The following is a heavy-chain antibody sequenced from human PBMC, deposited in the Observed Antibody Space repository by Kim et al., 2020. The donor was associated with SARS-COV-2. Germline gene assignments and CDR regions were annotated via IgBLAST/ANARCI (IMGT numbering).Heavy chain of an antibody. J-gene: IGHJ2*01. Sequence: SVKVSCKASGGTFSSYAISWVRQAPGQGLEWMGGIIPIFGTANYAQKFQGRVTITADESTSTAYMELSSLRSEDTAVYYCARNIGGYCSSTSCYNYWYFDLWGRGTLVTVSS. CDR1: GGTFSSYA. CDR2: IIPIFGTA. CDR3: ARNIGGYCSSTSCYNYWYFDL. D-gene: IGHD2-2*01. V-gene: IGHV1-69*13.